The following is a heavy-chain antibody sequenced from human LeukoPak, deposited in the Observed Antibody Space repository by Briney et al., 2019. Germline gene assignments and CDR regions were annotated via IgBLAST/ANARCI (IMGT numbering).Heavy chain of an antibody. D-gene: IGHD2-2*02. Sequence: SESLSLTCDVSGGPLRNFYWTWIRQPVGTEPEWIGRIYSSGSINYTPSLKSRLTLSVDMSKNQLSLQLRSVTAADTAVYYCARAVVVPAAIAAARKGGYYYMDVWGKGTTVTVSS. V-gene: IGHV4-4*07. CDR2: IYSSGSI. CDR1: GGPLRNFY. J-gene: IGHJ6*03. CDR3: ARAVVVPAAIAAARKGGYYYMDV.